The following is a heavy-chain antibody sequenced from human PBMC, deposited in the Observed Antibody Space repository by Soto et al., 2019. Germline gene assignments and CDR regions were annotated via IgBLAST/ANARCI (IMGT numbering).Heavy chain of an antibody. J-gene: IGHJ5*02. CDR1: GFTFSSYA. CDR3: AKEYHSSGWYRGWFDP. V-gene: IGHV3-23*01. D-gene: IGHD6-19*01. CDR2: ISGSGGST. Sequence: EVQLLESGGGLVQPGGSLRLSCAASGFTFSSYAMSWVRQAPGKGLGWVSAISGSGGSTYYEDSVKGRFTISRDNSKNTLYLQMNSLRAEDTAVYYCAKEYHSSGWYRGWFDPWGQGTLVTVSS.